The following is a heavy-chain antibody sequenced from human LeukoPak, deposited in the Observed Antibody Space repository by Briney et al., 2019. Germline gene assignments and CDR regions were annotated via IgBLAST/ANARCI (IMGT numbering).Heavy chain of an antibody. Sequence: PSETLSLTCAVSGGSISSYYWSWIRQPPGKGLEWIGYIYYSGSTNYNPSLKSRVTISVDTSKHQFSLKLSSVTAADTAVYYCARVSDRGSYYLSYWGQGTLVGDSS. CDR2: IYYSGST. CDR1: GGSISSYY. D-gene: IGHD1-26*01. V-gene: IGHV4-59*01. CDR3: ARVSDRGSYYLSY. J-gene: IGHJ4*02.